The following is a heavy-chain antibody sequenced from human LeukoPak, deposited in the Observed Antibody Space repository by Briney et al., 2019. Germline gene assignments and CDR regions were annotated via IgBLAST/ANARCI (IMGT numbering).Heavy chain of an antibody. CDR2: IHSSGST. D-gene: IGHD4-17*01. J-gene: IGHJ4*02. Sequence: TPSETLSLTCSVSGGSIRSSSYYWTWIRQPPGKGLEWIGNIHSSGSTDYNPSLKNRVTMSGDTSTNEFSFKVKSVSAADTAVYYCGRDLEENGVTHWGLGTLVIVSS. V-gene: IGHV4-39*07. CDR3: GRDLEENGVTH. CDR1: GGSIRSSSYY.